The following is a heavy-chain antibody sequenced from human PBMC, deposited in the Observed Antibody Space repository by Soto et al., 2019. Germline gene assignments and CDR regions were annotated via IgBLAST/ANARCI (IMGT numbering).Heavy chain of an antibody. V-gene: IGHV1-69*02. CDR1: GGTFSSYT. Sequence: SVKVSCKASGGTFSSYTISWVRQAPGQGLEWMGRIIPILGIANYAQKFQGRVTITADKSTSTAYMELSSLRSEDTAVYYCAREIALGVCDNWGQGCLVIVAS. D-gene: IGHD7-27*01. CDR2: IIPILGIA. CDR3: AREIALGVCDN. J-gene: IGHJ4*02.